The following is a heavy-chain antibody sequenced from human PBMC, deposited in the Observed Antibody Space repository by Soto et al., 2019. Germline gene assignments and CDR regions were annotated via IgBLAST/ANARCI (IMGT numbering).Heavy chain of an antibody. CDR3: ARHVVFYGSFVL. J-gene: IGHJ2*01. CDR2: FYSDGNT. D-gene: IGHD2-15*01. V-gene: IGHV3-66*04. CDR1: GFTVSSSY. Sequence: EVQLVESGGGLVQPGGSLRLSCAASGFTVSSSYMGWVRQAPGKGLEWVSSFYSDGNTYYADSVRGRFTVYTDNSKDTLYFQWNSLRFDDTAIYYCARHVVFYGSFVLWGRGPLVPVPS.